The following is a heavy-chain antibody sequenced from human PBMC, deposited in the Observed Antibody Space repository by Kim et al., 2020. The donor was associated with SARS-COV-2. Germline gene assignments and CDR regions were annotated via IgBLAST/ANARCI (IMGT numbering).Heavy chain of an antibody. CDR2: INAGNGNT. J-gene: IGHJ4*02. V-gene: IGHV1-3*01. D-gene: IGHD6-19*01. Sequence: ASVKVSCKASGYTFTSYAMHWVRQAPGQRLEWMGWINAGNGNTKYSQKFQGRVTITRDTSASTAYMELSSLRSEDTAVYYCARDFVGGGWLEYYFDYWGQGTLVTVSS. CDR3: ARDFVGGGWLEYYFDY. CDR1: GYTFTSYA.